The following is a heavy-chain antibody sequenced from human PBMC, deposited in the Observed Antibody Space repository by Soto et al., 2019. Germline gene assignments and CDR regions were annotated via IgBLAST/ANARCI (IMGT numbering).Heavy chain of an antibody. J-gene: IGHJ4*02. CDR3: TRSNTASSSPDY. D-gene: IGHD6-13*01. Sequence: QVQLQESGPGLVKPSETLSLTCTVSGGSIRDFHWSWIRQPLGKGLEWIGSFYFSETTNSDPSLKGRVTVAVDSSKSHFSLKLASVTAEDTAIYYCTRSNTASSSPDYWGQGSLVTVSS. CDR1: GGSIRDFH. CDR2: FYFSETT. V-gene: IGHV4-59*08.